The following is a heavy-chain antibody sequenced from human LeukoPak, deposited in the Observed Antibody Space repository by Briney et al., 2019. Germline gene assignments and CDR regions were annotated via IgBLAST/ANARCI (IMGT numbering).Heavy chain of an antibody. CDR2: ISSSSSYI. CDR3: AREYYGDYVGRAFDI. V-gene: IGHV3-21*01. J-gene: IGHJ3*02. Sequence: PGGSLRLSCAASGFTFSSYSMNWVRQAPGKGLEWVASISSSSSYIYYADSVKGRFTISRDNAKNSLYLQMNSLRAEDTAVYYCAREYYGDYVGRAFDIWGQGTMVTVSS. D-gene: IGHD4-17*01. CDR1: GFTFSSYS.